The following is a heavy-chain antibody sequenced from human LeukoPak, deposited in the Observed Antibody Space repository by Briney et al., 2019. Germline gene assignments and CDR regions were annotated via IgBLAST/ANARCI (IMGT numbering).Heavy chain of an antibody. D-gene: IGHD3-22*01. V-gene: IGHV1-8*01. Sequence: ASVKVSCKASGYTFTSYDINWVRQATGQGLEWMGWMNPNSGNTGYAQKFQGRVTMTRNTSIGTAYMELSSLRSEDTAVYYCARASGGDTMIVVVTNFDYWGQGTLVTVSS. CDR1: GYTFTSYD. CDR3: ARASGGDTMIVVVTNFDY. CDR2: MNPNSGNT. J-gene: IGHJ4*02.